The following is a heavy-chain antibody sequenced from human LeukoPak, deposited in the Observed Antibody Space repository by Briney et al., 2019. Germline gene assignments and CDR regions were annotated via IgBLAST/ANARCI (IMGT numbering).Heavy chain of an antibody. J-gene: IGHJ4*02. V-gene: IGHV3-33*08. CDR3: ARASWGSAVVLAATVSDF. CDR1: GFTFSSYS. D-gene: IGHD2-15*01. CDR2: IRYDGSNK. Sequence: PGGSLRLSCAASGFTFSSYSMNWVRQAPGKGLEWVAFIRYDGSNKYYADSVKGRFTISRDNAKNSLYLQMNSLRAEDTAVYYCARASWGSAVVLAATVSDFWGQGTLVTVSS.